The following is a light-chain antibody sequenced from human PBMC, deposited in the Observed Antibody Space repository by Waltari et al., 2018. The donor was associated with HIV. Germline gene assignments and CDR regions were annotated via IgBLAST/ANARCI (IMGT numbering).Light chain of an antibody. Sequence: DIQMTQSPASLSASVGDRVTITCRASQIISTYLNWYQVKPGKAPKLLIYAASSLQSGIPRRFSGSESGTDFTLTVSSLQPEDFAVYYCQQYGTSPPWYSFGQGTKLE. CDR2: AAS. V-gene: IGKV1-39*01. CDR3: QQYGTSPPWYS. J-gene: IGKJ2*01. CDR1: QIISTY.